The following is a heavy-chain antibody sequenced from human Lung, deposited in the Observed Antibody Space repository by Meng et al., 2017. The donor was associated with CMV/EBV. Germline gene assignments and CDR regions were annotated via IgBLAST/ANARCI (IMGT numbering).Heavy chain of an antibody. CDR1: RFTFDDYA. CDR3: WGYCSGTSCLQVDY. V-gene: IGHV3-9*01. CDR2: SSWDSDRI. J-gene: IGHJ4*02. Sequence: SLSLXCAVSRFTFDDYATHCVRQGAGDGLEWVSDSSWDSDRIDYADSVKGRFNIYRDNAKNSLSLHMNDLGAEDSSLYYCWGYCSGTSCLQVDYWGQGTLVTVSS. D-gene: IGHD2-2*01.